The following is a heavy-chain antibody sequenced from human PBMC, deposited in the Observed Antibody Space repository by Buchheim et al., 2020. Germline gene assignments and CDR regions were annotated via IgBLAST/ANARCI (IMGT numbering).Heavy chain of an antibody. D-gene: IGHD3-9*01. V-gene: IGHV4-34*01. CDR3: ARHKKVTYYDILTGLYYYYYGMDV. CDR1: GGSFSGYY. J-gene: IGHJ6*02. CDR2: INHSGST. Sequence: QVQLQQWGAGLLKPSETLSLTCAVYGGSFSGYYWSWIRQPPGKGLEWIGEINHSGSTNYNPSLKSRVTISVDTSKNQFSLKLSSVTAADTAVYYCARHKKVTYYDILTGLYYYYYGMDVWGQGTT.